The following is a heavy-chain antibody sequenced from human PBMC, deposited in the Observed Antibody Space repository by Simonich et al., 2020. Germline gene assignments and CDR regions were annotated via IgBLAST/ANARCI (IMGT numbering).Heavy chain of an antibody. Sequence: VHGGAEVKKPGASVKVSCKVSGYTLTELSMHWVRQAPGKGLEWMGGFDPEDGETIYAQKFQGRVTMTEDTSTDTAYMVLSSLRSEDTAVYYCATGNLPTTQGGVFDYWGQGTLVTVSS. D-gene: IGHD5-12*01. J-gene: IGHJ4*02. CDR2: FDPEDGET. V-gene: IGHV1-24*01. CDR1: GYTLTELS. CDR3: ATGNLPTTQGGVFDY.